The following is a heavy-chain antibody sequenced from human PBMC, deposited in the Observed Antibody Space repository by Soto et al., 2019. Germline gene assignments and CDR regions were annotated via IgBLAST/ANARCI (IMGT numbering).Heavy chain of an antibody. CDR1: GFTFDDYT. J-gene: IGHJ6*02. CDR2: ISWDGGST. Sequence: VGSLRLSCAASGFTFDDYTMHWVRQAPGKGLEWVSLISWDGGSTYYADSVKGRFTISRDNSKNSLYLQMNSLRTEDTALYYCAKDIVTMVRGVIRGGSDYYYGMDVWGQGTTVTVSS. D-gene: IGHD3-10*01. CDR3: AKDIVTMVRGVIRGGSDYYYGMDV. V-gene: IGHV3-43*01.